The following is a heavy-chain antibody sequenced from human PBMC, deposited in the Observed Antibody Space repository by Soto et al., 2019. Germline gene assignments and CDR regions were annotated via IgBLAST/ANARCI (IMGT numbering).Heavy chain of an antibody. CDR3: ARIQLDTIMALDY. J-gene: IGHJ4*02. V-gene: IGHV3-33*01. CDR2: VWSDGNNK. CDR1: GFTFNTYG. Sequence: QVQLVESGGGVVQPGRSLRLSCAASGFTFNTYGFHWVRQAPGKGLEWVAVVWSDGNNKYYADSVKGRFTISRDSSKNTLYLQRNSLRVEDTAVYYCARIQLDTIMALDYWGQGTPVTVSS. D-gene: IGHD1-1*01.